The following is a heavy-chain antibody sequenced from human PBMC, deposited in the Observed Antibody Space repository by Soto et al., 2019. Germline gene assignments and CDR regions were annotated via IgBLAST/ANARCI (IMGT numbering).Heavy chain of an antibody. CDR2: IIIRGGST. CDR3: AKDSTDGYGYFDY. Sequence: GGSLRLSCAASGFTFSNYAMSWVRQAPGKGLEWVSGIIIRGGSTFYADSVKGRFTISRDNSMNTLYLQMNSLRVEDTAVYFCAKDSTDGYGYFDYWGQGILVTVSS. D-gene: IGHD2-8*01. V-gene: IGHV3-23*01. CDR1: GFTFSNYA. J-gene: IGHJ4*02.